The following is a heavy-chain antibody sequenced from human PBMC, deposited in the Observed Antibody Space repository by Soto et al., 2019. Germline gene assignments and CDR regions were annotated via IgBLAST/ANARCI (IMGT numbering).Heavy chain of an antibody. CDR2: INPNSGGT. Sequence: WASVKVSCKASGYTFTGYYMHWVRQAPGQGLEWMGWINPNSGGTNYAQKFQGWVTMTRDTSISTAYMELSRLRSDDTAVYYFARGWATPNYIDYWGQGTLVTVSS. CDR3: ARGWATPNYIDY. J-gene: IGHJ4*02. D-gene: IGHD1-26*01. V-gene: IGHV1-2*04. CDR1: GYTFTGYY.